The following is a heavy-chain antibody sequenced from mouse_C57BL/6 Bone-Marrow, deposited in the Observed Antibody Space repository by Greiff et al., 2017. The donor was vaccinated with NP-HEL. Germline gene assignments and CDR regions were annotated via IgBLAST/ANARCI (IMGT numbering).Heavy chain of an antibody. D-gene: IGHD1-1*01. CDR1: GYTFTGYW. Sequence: QVQLQQSGAELMKPGASVKLSCKATGYTFTGYWIEWVKQRPGHGLEWIGEILPGSGSTNYNEKFKGKATFTADTSSHTAYMQLSSLTTEDSAIYYCASQIYYYGSSYVYYAMDYWGQGTSVTVSS. V-gene: IGHV1-9*01. CDR2: ILPGSGST. CDR3: ASQIYYYGSSYVYYAMDY. J-gene: IGHJ4*01.